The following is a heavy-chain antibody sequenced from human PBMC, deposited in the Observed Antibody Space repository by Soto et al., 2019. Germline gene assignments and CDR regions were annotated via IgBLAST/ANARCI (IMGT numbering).Heavy chain of an antibody. CDR2: MYYSGIT. J-gene: IGHJ6*02. CDR1: GASISSSNYY. CDR3: ARHGNTVTTGYYYGMDV. Sequence: KPSETLSLTCTVSGASISSSNYYWGWIRQPPGRGLEWIGTMYYSGITYYNPSLKSRATTSVDTSKNQFSLKLSDVTATDTPVYYCARHGNTVTTGYYYGMDVWGQGTTVIVSS. D-gene: IGHD4-17*01. V-gene: IGHV4-39*01.